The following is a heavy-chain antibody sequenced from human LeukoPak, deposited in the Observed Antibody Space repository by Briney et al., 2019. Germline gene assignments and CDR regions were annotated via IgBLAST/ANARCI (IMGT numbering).Heavy chain of an antibody. CDR1: GFTFSRYA. D-gene: IGHD3-10*01. CDR3: AKEKWFGELLPFDY. V-gene: IGHV3-23*01. J-gene: IGHJ4*02. CDR2: ISSSGGNT. Sequence: GGTLRLSCAASGFTFSRYAMSWVRQAPGKGLEWVSGISSSGGNTYYADSVKGRFTFSRDNSKNTLYLQMNSLRAEETAVYYCAKEKWFGELLPFDYWGQGTLVTVSS.